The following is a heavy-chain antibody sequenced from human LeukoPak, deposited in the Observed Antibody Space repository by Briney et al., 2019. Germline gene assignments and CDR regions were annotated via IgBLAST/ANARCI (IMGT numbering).Heavy chain of an antibody. Sequence: GGSLRLSCAASGFTFSTYWMSWVRQAPGEGLEWVANRKQDGSEKYYVDSVKGRFTISRDNAKNSLFLQMNSLRAEDTAVYYCARALRGSVYYMDVWGKGTTVTVSS. CDR1: GFTFSTYW. V-gene: IGHV3-7*04. CDR3: ARALRGSVYYMDV. CDR2: RKQDGSEK. D-gene: IGHD3-10*01. J-gene: IGHJ6*03.